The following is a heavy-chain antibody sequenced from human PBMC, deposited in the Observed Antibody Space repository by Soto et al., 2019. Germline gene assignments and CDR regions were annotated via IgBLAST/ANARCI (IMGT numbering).Heavy chain of an antibody. Sequence: QVQLVQSGAEVKKPGSSVKVSCKASGGTFSSYTISWVRQAPGQGLEWMGRIIPILGIANYAQKFQGRVTMTADKSTSTAYMELSSLRSEDTAVYYCATGREGDCSGGSCYYNYWGQGTLVTVSS. V-gene: IGHV1-69*02. D-gene: IGHD2-15*01. J-gene: IGHJ4*02. CDR2: IIPILGIA. CDR1: GGTFSSYT. CDR3: ATGREGDCSGGSCYYNY.